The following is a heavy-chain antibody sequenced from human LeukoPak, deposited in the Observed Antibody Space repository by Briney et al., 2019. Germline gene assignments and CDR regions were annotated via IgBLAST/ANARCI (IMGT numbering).Heavy chain of an antibody. D-gene: IGHD2/OR15-2a*01. CDR2: ISGDGTET. J-gene: IGHJ4*02. Sequence: GGSLRLSCTASGLIFSNYAMTWVRQAPRKGLEWVSTISGDGTETFYADSVKGRFTISRDNSKNTLYLQMNSLRAEDTAVYYCAKVCNWNYNDYWGQGTLVTVSS. CDR3: AKVCNWNYNDY. CDR1: GLIFSNYA. V-gene: IGHV3-23*01.